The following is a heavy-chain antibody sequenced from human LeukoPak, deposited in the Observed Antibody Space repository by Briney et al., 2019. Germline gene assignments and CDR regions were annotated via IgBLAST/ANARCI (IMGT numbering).Heavy chain of an antibody. CDR3: AKASWITELGSNWFDP. CDR1: RFTLSSYA. D-gene: IGHD1-14*01. J-gene: IGHJ5*02. Sequence: PGGSLRLSCAASRFTLSSYAMSSVRQAPGKGLEWVSAISGSGGSTYYADSVKGRFTISRDNSKNTLYLQMNSLRAEDTAVYYCAKASWITELGSNWFDPWGQGTMVTVSS. CDR2: ISGSGGST. V-gene: IGHV3-23*01.